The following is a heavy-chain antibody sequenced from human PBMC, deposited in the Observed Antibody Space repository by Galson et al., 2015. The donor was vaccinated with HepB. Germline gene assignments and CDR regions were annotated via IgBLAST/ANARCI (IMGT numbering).Heavy chain of an antibody. D-gene: IGHD3-10*01. CDR2: FDPEDGET. J-gene: IGHJ1*01. Sequence: SVKVSCKVSGYTLTELSMHWVRQAPGKGLEWMGGFDPEDGETIYAQKFQGRVTMTEDTSTDTAYMELSSLRSEDTAVYYCATVDGSGSYYIRELRNAEYFQHWGQGTLVTVSS. CDR1: GYTLTELS. V-gene: IGHV1-24*01. CDR3: ATVDGSGSYYIRELRNAEYFQH.